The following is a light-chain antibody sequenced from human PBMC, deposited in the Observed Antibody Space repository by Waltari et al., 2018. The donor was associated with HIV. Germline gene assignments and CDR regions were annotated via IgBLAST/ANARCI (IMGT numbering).Light chain of an antibody. Sequence: DIVMTQSPDSLAVSLGERATINCKSSQSVLYNSKNKNYLAWYQQKPGQPPKLLIYLASTRESGVPDRFSGSGSGTDFTLTISSLQAEDVAVYYCQQYYSTPLTFGGGTKVEIK. CDR3: QQYYSTPLT. J-gene: IGKJ4*01. CDR1: QSVLYNSKNKNY. V-gene: IGKV4-1*01. CDR2: LAS.